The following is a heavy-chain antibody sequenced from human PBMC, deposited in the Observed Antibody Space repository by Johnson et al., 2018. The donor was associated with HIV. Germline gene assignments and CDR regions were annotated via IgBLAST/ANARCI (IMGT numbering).Heavy chain of an antibody. CDR1: GFTFNNYA. CDR2: ISSNGGST. D-gene: IGHD1-26*01. V-gene: IGHV3-64*01. CDR3: ARVGSGSYYARDAFDV. J-gene: IGHJ3*01. Sequence: VQLVESGGGLVQPGGSLRLSCAASGFTFNNYAMHWVRQAPGRGLEYVAAISSNGGSTYYGNSVQGRFTISRANSKNTLYLQMGSLRDEDMAVYYCARVGSGSYYARDAFDVWGQGTMVTVSS.